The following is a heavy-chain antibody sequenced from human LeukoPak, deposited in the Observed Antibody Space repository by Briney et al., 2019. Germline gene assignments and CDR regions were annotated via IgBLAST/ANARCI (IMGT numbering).Heavy chain of an antibody. J-gene: IGHJ6*03. V-gene: IGHV1-46*01. CDR1: GYTFTTYY. Sequence: ASVKVSCKASGYTFTTYYVHWVRQAPGQGLEWMGIINPSGGSTTYAQKFQGRVTMTRNTSISTAYMELSSLRSEDTAVYYCARRGEKDSSSWYQTSYYYYYMDVWGKGTTVTISS. D-gene: IGHD6-13*01. CDR2: INPSGGST. CDR3: ARRGEKDSSSWYQTSYYYYYMDV.